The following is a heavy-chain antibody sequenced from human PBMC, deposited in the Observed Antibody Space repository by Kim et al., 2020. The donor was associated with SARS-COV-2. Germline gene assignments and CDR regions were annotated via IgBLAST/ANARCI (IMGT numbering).Heavy chain of an antibody. CDR2: ISSSTSHT. CDR1: GFTFSDYY. V-gene: IGHV3-11*06. J-gene: IGHJ4*02. Sequence: GGSLRLSCAASGFTFSDYYMSWIRQAPGKGLEWVSYISSSTSHTNYAESMKVRFTISRDNAKNSLYLQMNSLRAEDTAVYYCARDSRGYTYGANDYWGQGTLVTVSS. CDR3: ARDSRGYTYGANDY. D-gene: IGHD5-18*01.